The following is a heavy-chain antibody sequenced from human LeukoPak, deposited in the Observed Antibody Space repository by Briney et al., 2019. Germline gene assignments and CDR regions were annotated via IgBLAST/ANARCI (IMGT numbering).Heavy chain of an antibody. V-gene: IGHV3-48*03. CDR3: ARVPYLSFGEAYFDY. D-gene: IGHD3-10*01. J-gene: IGHJ4*02. Sequence: PGGSLRLSCAASGFTFSNYEMNWVRQAPGKGLEWVSYISSSGTTIYYADSVKGRFTISRDYAKKSLYLQMNSLRAEDTAVYYCARVPYLSFGEAYFDYWGQGTLVTVSS. CDR2: ISSSGTTI. CDR1: GFTFSNYE.